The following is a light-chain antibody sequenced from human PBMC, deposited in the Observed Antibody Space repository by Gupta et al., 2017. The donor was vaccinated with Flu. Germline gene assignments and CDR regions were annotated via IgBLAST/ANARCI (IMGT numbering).Light chain of an antibody. V-gene: IGKV1-5*03. CDR2: KTS. CDR1: QNINNW. J-gene: IGKJ2*02. CDR3: QHQNSSLCT. Sequence: DIQMTQSPSTLSASVGDSVTITCRASQNINNWLAWFQQKPGKAPKLLIYKTSRLHSGVPSRFSGSGYGTEFTLTISNRQPDDSANYYCQHQNSSLCTFGQETXIDIK.